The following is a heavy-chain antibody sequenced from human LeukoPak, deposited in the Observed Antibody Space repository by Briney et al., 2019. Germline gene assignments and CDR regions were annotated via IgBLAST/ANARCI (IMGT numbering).Heavy chain of an antibody. Sequence: GGSLRLSCAASGFTLSNHWMYWVRHAPGKGLVWVSRINIDGSDTRYADSVKGRFIISRDNAKNTLYLQMASLRAEDTAVYYCIGNTGWVGQWGQGTLVTVSS. D-gene: IGHD6-19*01. CDR2: INIDGSDT. J-gene: IGHJ4*02. V-gene: IGHV3-74*01. CDR1: GFTLSNHW. CDR3: IGNTGWVGQ.